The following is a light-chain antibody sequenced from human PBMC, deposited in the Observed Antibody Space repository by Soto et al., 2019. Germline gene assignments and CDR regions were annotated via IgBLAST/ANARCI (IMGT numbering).Light chain of an antibody. CDR2: EVS. CDR1: SSDVGGYNY. CDR3: SSYAGSNNFEV. Sequence: QSALTQPASVSGSPGQSITISCTGTSSDVGGYNYVSWYQQHPGKAPKLMIYEVSNRPSGVSNRFSGSKSGNTASLTISGLQDEDEADYYCSSYAGSNNFEVFGPGTKVTVL. V-gene: IGLV2-14*01. J-gene: IGLJ1*01.